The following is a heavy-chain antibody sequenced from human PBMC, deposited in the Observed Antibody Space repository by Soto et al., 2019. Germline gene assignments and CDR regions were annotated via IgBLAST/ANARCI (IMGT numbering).Heavy chain of an antibody. Sequence: GGSLRLSCAASAFTFSSYSMNWVRQPPGKGLEWVSSISAGSHNIYYADSVKGRFTVSRDNAKESLFLHMSSLRAEDTAVYYCATDWLTSVTPGIWGQGTMVTVSS. V-gene: IGHV3-21*01. CDR1: AFTFSSYS. J-gene: IGHJ3*02. D-gene: IGHD4-17*01. CDR2: ISAGSHNI. CDR3: ATDWLTSVTPGI.